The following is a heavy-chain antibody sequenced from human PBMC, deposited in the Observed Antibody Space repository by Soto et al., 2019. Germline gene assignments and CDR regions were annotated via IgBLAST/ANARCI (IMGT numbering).Heavy chain of an antibody. CDR1: GFSFSASA. J-gene: IGHJ4*02. CDR3: TRHLADY. Sequence: EVQLVESGGGLVQPGGSLKLSCAASGFSFSASAMHWVRQAPGKGLEWLGRIRSKPNNYATAYAASVDGRFTISRDDSKNTAYLQMNSLKTEDTAVYFCTRHLADYWGQGTLVTVSS. CDR2: IRSKPNNYAT. V-gene: IGHV3-73*02. D-gene: IGHD3-3*02.